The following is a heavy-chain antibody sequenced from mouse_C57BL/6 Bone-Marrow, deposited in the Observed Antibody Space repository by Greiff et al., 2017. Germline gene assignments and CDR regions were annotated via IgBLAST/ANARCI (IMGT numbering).Heavy chain of an antibody. CDR1: GYTFTRYW. CDR2: IDPSDSYT. CDR3: APYYVSSYWYFDV. Sequence: QVQLQQPGAELVMPGASVKLSCKASGYTFTRYWMHWVKQRPGQGLEWIGEIDPSDSYTNYNQKFKGKSTLTVDKSSSTAYMQLSSLTSEDSAVYYCAPYYVSSYWYFDVWGTGTTVTVSS. D-gene: IGHD1-1*01. J-gene: IGHJ1*03. V-gene: IGHV1-69*01.